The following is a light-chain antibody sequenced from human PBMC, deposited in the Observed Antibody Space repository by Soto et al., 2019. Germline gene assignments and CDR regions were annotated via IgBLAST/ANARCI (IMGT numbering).Light chain of an antibody. CDR1: SIGSKS. V-gene: IGLV3-21*04. CDR2: YDG. CDR3: QVWDRSTDQYV. J-gene: IGLJ1*01. Sequence: YELTQPPSVSVALGKTAGITCGGSSIGSKSVHWYQQRPGQAPVLVIYYDGRRPSGIPERFSGSNSGNTATLTIARVEAGDEADYYCQVWDRSTDQYVFGTGTKLTVL.